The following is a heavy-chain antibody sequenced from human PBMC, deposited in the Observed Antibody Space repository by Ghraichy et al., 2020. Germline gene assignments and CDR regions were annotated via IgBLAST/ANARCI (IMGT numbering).Heavy chain of an antibody. CDR3: ARVGMTTVTIWDWYFDL. D-gene: IGHD4-17*01. CDR1: GYTFTSYD. V-gene: IGHV1-8*01. CDR2: MNPNSGNT. J-gene: IGHJ2*01. Sequence: ASVKVSCKASGYTFTSYDINWVRQATGQGLEWMGWMNPNSGNTGYAQKFQGRVTMTRNTSISTAYMELSSLRSEDTAVYYCARVGMTTVTIWDWYFDLWGRGTLVTVSS.